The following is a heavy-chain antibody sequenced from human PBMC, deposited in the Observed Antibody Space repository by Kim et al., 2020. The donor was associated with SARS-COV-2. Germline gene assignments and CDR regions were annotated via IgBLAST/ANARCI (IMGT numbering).Heavy chain of an antibody. CDR3: TRGGVGTTRRVSTSY. Sequence: ASVKSRFTISRDDSKILAYLQMNSMKTEDTAVYYCTRGGVGTTRRVSTSYWGQGTLVTVSS. V-gene: IGHV3-49*02. J-gene: IGHJ4*02. D-gene: IGHD1-1*01.